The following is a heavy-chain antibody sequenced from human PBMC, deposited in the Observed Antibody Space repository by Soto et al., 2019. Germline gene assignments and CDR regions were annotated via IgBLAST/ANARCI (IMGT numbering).Heavy chain of an antibody. Sequence: PSETLSLTCAVYGGSFGGYYWSWIRQPPGKGLEWIGEINHSGSTNYNPSLKSRVTISVDTSKNQFSLKLSSVTAADTAVYYCARQKYHLDMDVWGKGTTVTVSS. CDR1: GGSFGGYY. D-gene: IGHD2-2*01. V-gene: IGHV4-34*01. CDR2: INHSGST. CDR3: ARQKYHLDMDV. J-gene: IGHJ6*03.